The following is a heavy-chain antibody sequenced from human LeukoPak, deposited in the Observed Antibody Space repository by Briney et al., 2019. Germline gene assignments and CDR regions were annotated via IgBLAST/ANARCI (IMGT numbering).Heavy chain of an antibody. CDR1: GDSLSRGGYY. CDR3: ARDLRGIRGVGSNWFDP. Sequence: PSQTLSLTCTVSGDSLSRGGYYWSWIRQHPGKGLEWIGYIFYSGSTYYNPSLKSRVNISVDTSKNQFSLKLNSVTAAETAVYYCARDLRGIRGVGSNWFDPWGQGTLVTVSS. V-gene: IGHV4-31*03. J-gene: IGHJ5*02. CDR2: IFYSGST. D-gene: IGHD3-10*01.